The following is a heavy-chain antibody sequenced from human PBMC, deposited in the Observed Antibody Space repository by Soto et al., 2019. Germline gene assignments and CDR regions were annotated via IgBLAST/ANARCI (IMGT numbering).Heavy chain of an antibody. D-gene: IGHD3-22*01. J-gene: IGHJ4*02. CDR1: GGSISSGGYY. V-gene: IGHV4-31*03. CDR2: IYYSGST. CDR3: SRCMRVHYDSSGYYGGFDY. Sequence: PSETLSLTCTVSGGSISSGGYYWSWIRQHPGKGLEWIGYIYYSGSTYYNPSLKSRVTISVYTSKNQFSLKLSSVTAADTAVYFCSRCMRVHYDSSGYYGGFDYWGQGTLVTVSS.